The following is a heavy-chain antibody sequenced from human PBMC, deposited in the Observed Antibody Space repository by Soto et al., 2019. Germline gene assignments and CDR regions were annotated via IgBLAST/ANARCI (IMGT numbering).Heavy chain of an antibody. CDR2: INHSGST. D-gene: IGHD3-16*02. Sequence: SETLSLTSAVYGWYFSGYYWSWIRQPPGKGLEWIGEINHSGSTNYNPPLKSRVTISVDTSKNQFSLKLSSVTAADTAVYYCAAVPAYYDYIWGSYRKFPRSYFDYWGQGTLVTVSS. J-gene: IGHJ4*02. V-gene: IGHV4-34*01. CDR3: AAVPAYYDYIWGSYRKFPRSYFDY. CDR1: GWYFSGYY.